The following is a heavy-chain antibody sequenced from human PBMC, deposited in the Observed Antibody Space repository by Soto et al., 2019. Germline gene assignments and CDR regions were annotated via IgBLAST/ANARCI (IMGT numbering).Heavy chain of an antibody. CDR2: ISGSGGST. CDR1: GFTFSSYA. V-gene: IGHV3-23*01. J-gene: IGHJ6*02. CDR3: AKISSWGADLYGMDV. Sequence: EVQLLESGGGLVQPGGSLRLSCAASGFTFSSYAMSWVRQAPGKGLEWVSAISGSGGSTYYADSVKGRFTISRDNSKNTLYLQMNSLRAEDTTVSYCAKISSWGADLYGMDVWGQGTTVTVSS. D-gene: IGHD1-26*01.